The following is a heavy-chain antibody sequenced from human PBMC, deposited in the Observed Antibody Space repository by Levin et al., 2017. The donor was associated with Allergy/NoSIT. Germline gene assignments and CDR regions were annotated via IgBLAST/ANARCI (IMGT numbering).Heavy chain of an antibody. D-gene: IGHD6-19*01. CDR3: AREGRGWSDY. V-gene: IGHV1-69*01. J-gene: IGHJ4*02. Sequence: KISCKASGGTFSSYAISWVRQAPGQGLEWMGGIIPIFGTANYAQKFQGRVTITADESTSTAYMELSSLRSEDTAVYYCAREGRGWSDYWGQGTLVTVSS. CDR1: GGTFSSYA. CDR2: IIPIFGTA.